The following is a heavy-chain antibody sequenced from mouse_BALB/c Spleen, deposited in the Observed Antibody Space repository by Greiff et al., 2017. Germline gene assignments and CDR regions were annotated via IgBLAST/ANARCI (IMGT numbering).Heavy chain of an antibody. CDR2: ISTYYGDA. Sequence: LQESGAELVRPGVSVKISCKGSGYTFTDYAMHWVKQSHAKSLEWIGVISTYYGDASYNQKFKGKATMTVDKSSSTAYMELARLTSEDSAIYYCATLDYYGSSYVDYWGQGTTLTVSS. CDR3: ATLDYYGSSYVDY. CDR1: GYTFTDYA. V-gene: IGHV1S137*01. J-gene: IGHJ2*01. D-gene: IGHD1-1*01.